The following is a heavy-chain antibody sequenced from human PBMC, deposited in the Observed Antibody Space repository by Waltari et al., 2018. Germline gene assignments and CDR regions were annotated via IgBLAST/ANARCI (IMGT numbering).Heavy chain of an antibody. Sequence: QVQLVQSGAEVKKPGASVKVSCKSSGYTLTGYYMHWVRQAPGQGLEWMGWINPNSGGTNYAQKFQGRVTMTRDTSISTAYMELSRLRSYDTAVYYCARDQSPYDAFDIWGQGTMVTVSS. V-gene: IGHV1-2*02. CDR2: INPNSGGT. J-gene: IGHJ3*02. CDR3: ARDQSPYDAFDI. CDR1: GYTLTGYY.